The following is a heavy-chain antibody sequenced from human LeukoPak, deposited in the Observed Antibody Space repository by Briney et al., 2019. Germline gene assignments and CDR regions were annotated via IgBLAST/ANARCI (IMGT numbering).Heavy chain of an antibody. CDR2: INPNNGVI. D-gene: IGHD4-17*01. J-gene: IGHJ4*02. CDR1: GYTFSGYY. CDR3: ARGQNNDYGDSDVWGH. Sequence: ASVKVSCEASGYTFSGYYMHWVRQAPGQGLEWVGQINPNNGVINYAQKFQGRVTMTRDTSSSTAYMELSRLTSADTAVYYCARGQNNDYGDSDVWGHWGQGTLVTASS. V-gene: IGHV1-2*06.